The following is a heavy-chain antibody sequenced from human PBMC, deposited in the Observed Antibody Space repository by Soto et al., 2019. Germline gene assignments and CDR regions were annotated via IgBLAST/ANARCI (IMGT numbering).Heavy chain of an antibody. D-gene: IGHD3-10*01. Sequence: SETLSLTCTVSGGSISSYYWSWIRQPPGKGLEWIGYIYYSGSTNYNPSLKSRVTISVDTSKNQFSLKLSSVTAADTAVYYCARVTGAPDAFDIWGQGTMVTVSS. J-gene: IGHJ3*02. CDR1: GGSISSYY. CDR3: ARVTGAPDAFDI. V-gene: IGHV4-59*01. CDR2: IYYSGST.